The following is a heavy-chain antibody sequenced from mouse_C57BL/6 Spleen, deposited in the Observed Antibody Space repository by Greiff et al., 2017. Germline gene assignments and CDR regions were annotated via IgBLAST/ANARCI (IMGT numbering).Heavy chain of an antibody. D-gene: IGHD3-2*02. CDR2: IDPNSGGT. J-gene: IGHJ3*01. CDR1: GYTFTSYW. Sequence: QVQLQQSGAELVKPGASVKLSCKASGYTFTSYWMHWVKQRPGRGLEWIGRIDPNSGGTKYNEKFKSKATLTVDKPSSTAYMQLSSLTSEASAVYYCASGDSAGAAWFAYWGQGTLVTVSA. CDR3: ASGDSAGAAWFAY. V-gene: IGHV1-72*01.